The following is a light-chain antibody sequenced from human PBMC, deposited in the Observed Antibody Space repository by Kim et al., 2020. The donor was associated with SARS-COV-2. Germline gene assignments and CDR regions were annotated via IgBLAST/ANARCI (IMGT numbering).Light chain of an antibody. CDR1: QSFSSNY. Sequence: SPEERATLTCRASQSFSSNYLAWYQQKPGQAPRLLIYGASSRATGIPDRFSGSGSGTDFTLTITRLEPEDFAVYYCQQYSSSPATFGQGTKVDIK. J-gene: IGKJ1*01. CDR3: QQYSSSPAT. CDR2: GAS. V-gene: IGKV3-20*01.